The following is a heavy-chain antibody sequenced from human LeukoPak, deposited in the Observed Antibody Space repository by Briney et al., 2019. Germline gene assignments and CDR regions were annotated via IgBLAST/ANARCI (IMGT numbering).Heavy chain of an antibody. J-gene: IGHJ4*02. CDR1: GFSYNLYA. Sequence: PGGSLRLSCAASGFSYNLYAMAWVRQAPGKGLEWVSSISGSGANTYYADSVEGRFTVSRDNSKNTLYLQMSSLRVEGRAVYYCGWDTIPADFRGQGTLVTVSS. CDR3: GWDTIPADF. V-gene: IGHV3-23*01. CDR2: ISGSGANT. D-gene: IGHD2-21*01.